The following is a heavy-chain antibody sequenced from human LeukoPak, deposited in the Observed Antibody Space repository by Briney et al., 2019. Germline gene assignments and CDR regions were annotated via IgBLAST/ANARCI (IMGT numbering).Heavy chain of an antibody. V-gene: IGHV1-2*02. Sequence: ASVKVSCKASGYTFTGYYMHWVRQAPGQGLEWMGWIIPNSGGTNYAQKFQGRVTMTRDTSISTAYMELSSLRSDDTAVYYCARDAGFGELIWGPWGQGTLVTVSS. J-gene: IGHJ5*02. CDR3: ARDAGFGELIWGP. D-gene: IGHD3-10*01. CDR2: IIPNSGGT. CDR1: GYTFTGYY.